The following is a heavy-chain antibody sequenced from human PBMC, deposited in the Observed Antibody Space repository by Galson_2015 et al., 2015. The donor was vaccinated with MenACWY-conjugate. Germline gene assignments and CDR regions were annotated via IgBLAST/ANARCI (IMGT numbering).Heavy chain of an antibody. D-gene: IGHD1-26*01. Sequence: SLRLSCAASGLTIGRCWIHWVRQVPGKGPVWISCITVDATNTEFADSVKGRFALSRDNARNTVYLQMNSLTAEDTAVYYCARDGGGGTPFDCWGQGTLVTVSS. CDR1: GLTIGRCW. CDR2: ITVDATNT. J-gene: IGHJ4*02. CDR3: ARDGGGGTPFDC. V-gene: IGHV3-74*03.